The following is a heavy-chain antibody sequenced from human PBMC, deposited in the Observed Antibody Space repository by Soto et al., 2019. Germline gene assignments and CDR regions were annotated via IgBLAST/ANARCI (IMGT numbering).Heavy chain of an antibody. J-gene: IGHJ6*02. CDR1: GGSINSSKW. CDR2: IDHNGIT. Sequence: VQLQESGPGLVKPSGTLSLTCAVSGGSINSSKWWTWVRQVPGKGLEWIGKIDHNGITNYNPPVKSRLTISQDNSKSQLALLLTSVTAADTAVYYCARLNRDYYYYGMDVWGQGTTVTVSS. CDR3: ARLNRDYYYYGMDV. V-gene: IGHV4-4*02.